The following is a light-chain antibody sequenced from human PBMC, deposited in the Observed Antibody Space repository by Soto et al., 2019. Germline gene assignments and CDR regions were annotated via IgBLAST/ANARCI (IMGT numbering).Light chain of an antibody. Sequence: NFMLTQPHSVSESPGKTITISCTGSSGSIASNYVQWYQQRPGSAPTTVIYEDDHRPSGVPDRFSASIDSSSNSASLIIYGLKTEDEADYYCQSYDSSNHVVFGGGTKLTVL. CDR3: QSYDSSNHVV. CDR1: SGSIASNY. CDR2: EDD. J-gene: IGLJ2*01. V-gene: IGLV6-57*02.